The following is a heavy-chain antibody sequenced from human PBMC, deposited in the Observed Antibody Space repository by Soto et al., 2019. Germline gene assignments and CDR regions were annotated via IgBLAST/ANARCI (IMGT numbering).Heavy chain of an antibody. V-gene: IGHV1-69*05. D-gene: IGHD6-19*01. Sequence: QVQLVQSGAEVKKPGSSVKVSCKASGVTFSSYVISWVRQAPGQGLEWMGGINPIFGAPNYAQKFQGRVTITTDESKTIAYMELSSLRSEDTAIYYCATAFVPGIAVRSPPRWGPGTLVTVSS. J-gene: IGHJ4*02. CDR2: INPIFGAP. CDR3: ATAFVPGIAVRSPPR. CDR1: GVTFSSYV.